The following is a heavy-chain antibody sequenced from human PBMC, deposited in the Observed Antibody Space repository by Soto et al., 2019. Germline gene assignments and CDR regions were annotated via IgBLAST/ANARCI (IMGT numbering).Heavy chain of an antibody. V-gene: IGHV1-2*04. CDR3: ARADCGGDCYSGVVY. J-gene: IGHJ4*02. Sequence: QVQLVQSGAEVKKPGASVKVSCKASGYTFTGYYMHWVRQAPGQGLEWMGWINPNSGGTNYAQKFQGWVTMTRDTSISTAYMELSRLRSDDTAVYYCARADCGGDCYSGVVYWGQGTLVTVSS. D-gene: IGHD2-21*02. CDR2: INPNSGGT. CDR1: GYTFTGYY.